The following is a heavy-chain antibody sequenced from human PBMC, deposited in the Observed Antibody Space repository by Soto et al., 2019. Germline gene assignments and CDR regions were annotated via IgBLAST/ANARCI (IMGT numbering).Heavy chain of an antibody. CDR2: IYWNDDK. CDR1: GFSLSTSGVG. D-gene: IGHD1-7*01. V-gene: IGHV2-5*01. J-gene: IGHJ3*02. Sequence: GPTLVNPTQTLTLTCTFSGFSLSTSGVGVGWIRQPPGKALEWLALIYWNDDKRYSPSLKSRLTITKDTSKNQVVLTMTNMDPVDTATYYCAHRYNWNLHDAFDIWGQGTMVTVSS. CDR3: AHRYNWNLHDAFDI.